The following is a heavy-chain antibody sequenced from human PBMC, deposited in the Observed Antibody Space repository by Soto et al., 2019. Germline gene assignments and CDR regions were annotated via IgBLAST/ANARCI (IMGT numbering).Heavy chain of an antibody. D-gene: IGHD6-13*01. Sequence: HPVGSLRLSCAASGFTVSSNYMSWVRQAPGKGLEWVSVIYSGGSTYYADSVKGRFTISRDNSKNTLYLQMNSLRAEDTAVYYCARDSPTYSSRSSTYGMDVWGQGTTVTVSS. CDR1: GFTVSSNY. CDR2: IYSGGST. J-gene: IGHJ6*02. CDR3: ARDSPTYSSRSSTYGMDV. V-gene: IGHV3-53*01.